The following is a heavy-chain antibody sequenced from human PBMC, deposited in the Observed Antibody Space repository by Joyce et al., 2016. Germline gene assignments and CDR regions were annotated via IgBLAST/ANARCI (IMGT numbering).Heavy chain of an antibody. CDR3: VRGISARPGGPNWFDP. Sequence: EVQLVESGGGLVQPGGSLRLSCAASGFSFSGYWIHWVRQAPGKGLGGVSRINTDGSSTRFADSVKGRITISRDNAKNTLYLQMNSLRAEDTAVYYCVRGISARPGGPNWFDPWGQGTLVTVSS. D-gene: IGHD6-6*01. J-gene: IGHJ5*02. V-gene: IGHV3-74*01. CDR2: INTDGSST. CDR1: GFSFSGYW.